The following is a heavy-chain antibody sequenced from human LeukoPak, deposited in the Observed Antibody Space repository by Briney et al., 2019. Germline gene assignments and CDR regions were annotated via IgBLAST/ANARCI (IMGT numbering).Heavy chain of an antibody. J-gene: IGHJ3*02. CDR2: TYYRSKWYN. Sequence: SQTLSLTCAISGDSVSSNSAAWNWIRQSPSRGLEWLGRTYYRSKWYNDYAVSVKSRITINPDTSKNQFSLQLNSVTPEDTAVYYCARDYVWGSYQPNRDAFDIWGQGTMVTVSS. CDR1: GDSVSSNSAA. D-gene: IGHD3-16*02. V-gene: IGHV6-1*01. CDR3: ARDYVWGSYQPNRDAFDI.